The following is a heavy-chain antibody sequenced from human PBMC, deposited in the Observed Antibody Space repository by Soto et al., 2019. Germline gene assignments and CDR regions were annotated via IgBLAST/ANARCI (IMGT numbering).Heavy chain of an antibody. Sequence: PSETLSLTCTVSGGSISSYYWSWIRQPPGKGLEWIGYIYYSGSTNYNPSLKSRVTISVDNGKNTLYLQMNSLRADDTAVYYWAREKAVAGIIFDFWGQGTPVTVS. CDR1: GGSISSYY. CDR2: IYYSGST. J-gene: IGHJ4*02. V-gene: IGHV4-59*12. CDR3: AREKAVAGIIFDF. D-gene: IGHD6-19*01.